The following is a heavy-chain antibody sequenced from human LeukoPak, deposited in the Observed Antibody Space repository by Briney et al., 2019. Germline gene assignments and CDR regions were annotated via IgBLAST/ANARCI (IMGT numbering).Heavy chain of an antibody. D-gene: IGHD6-13*01. CDR1: GVSISSGGYS. CDR2: IYHSGST. J-gene: IGHJ4*02. Sequence: PSQTLSLTCAVSGVSISSGGYSWSWIRQPPGKGLEWIGYIYHSGSTYYNPSLKSRVTISVDRSKNQFSLKLSSVTAADTAVYYCARVSGGSSWYSGGGYYFDYWGQGTLVTVSS. V-gene: IGHV4-30-2*01. CDR3: ARVSGGSSWYSGGGYYFDY.